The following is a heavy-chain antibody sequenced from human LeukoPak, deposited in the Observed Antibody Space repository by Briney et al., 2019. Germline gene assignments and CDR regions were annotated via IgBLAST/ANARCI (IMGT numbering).Heavy chain of an antibody. CDR3: ARCRDEFGDYGFDF. CDR2: IFYSGST. V-gene: IGHV4-59*13. CDR1: GGSISSYY. J-gene: IGHJ4*02. D-gene: IGHD4-17*01. Sequence: PSETLSLTCTVSGGSISSYYWNWIRQPPGKGLEWIGYIFYSGSTNYNPSLKSRVTISVDTSKNQFSLKVNSVTAADTALYYCARCRDEFGDYGFDFWGQGALVTVSS.